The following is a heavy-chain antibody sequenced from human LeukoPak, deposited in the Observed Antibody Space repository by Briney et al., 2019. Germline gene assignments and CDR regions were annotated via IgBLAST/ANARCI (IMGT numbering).Heavy chain of an antibody. V-gene: IGHV5-51*01. Sequence: GESLKIFCKGSGYSFTSYWIGWVRQMPGKGLEWMGIIYPGDSDTRYSPSFQGQVTISADKSISTAYLQWSSLKASDTAMYYCARISDIVVVVAATSPPDYWGQGTLVTVSS. CDR1: GYSFTSYW. CDR2: IYPGDSDT. D-gene: IGHD2-15*01. CDR3: ARISDIVVVVAATSPPDY. J-gene: IGHJ4*02.